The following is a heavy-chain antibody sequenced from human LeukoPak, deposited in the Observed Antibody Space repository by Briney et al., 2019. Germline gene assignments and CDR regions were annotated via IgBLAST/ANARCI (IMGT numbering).Heavy chain of an antibody. V-gene: IGHV4-34*01. Sequence: SETLSLTCAVYGGSFSGYYWSWIRQPPGKGLEWIGEINHSGGTNYNPSLKSRVTISVDTSKNQFSLKLSSVTAADTAVYYCARGRVTSRNWFDPWGQGTLVTVSS. D-gene: IGHD2-2*01. CDR1: GGSFSGYY. CDR3: ARGRVTSRNWFDP. CDR2: INHSGGT. J-gene: IGHJ5*02.